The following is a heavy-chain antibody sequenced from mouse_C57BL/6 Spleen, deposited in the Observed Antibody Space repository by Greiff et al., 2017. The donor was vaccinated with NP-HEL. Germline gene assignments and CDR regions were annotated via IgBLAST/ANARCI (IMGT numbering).Heavy chain of an antibody. J-gene: IGHJ2*01. D-gene: IGHD1-1*01. CDR1: GYSFTGYF. V-gene: IGHV1-20*01. Sequence: EVQGVESGPELVKPGDSVKISCKASGYSFTGYFMNWVMQSHGKSLEWIGRINPYNGDTFYNQKFKGKATLTVDKSSSTAHMELRSLTSEDSAVYYCARVTTVVAHYYFDYWGQGTTLTVSS. CDR2: INPYNGDT. CDR3: ARVTTVVAHYYFDY.